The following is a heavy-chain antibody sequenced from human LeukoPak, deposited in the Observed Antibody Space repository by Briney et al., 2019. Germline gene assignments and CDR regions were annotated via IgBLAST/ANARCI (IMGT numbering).Heavy chain of an antibody. V-gene: IGHV4-38-2*02. CDR1: GGSISSGYY. Sequence: SETLSLTCTVSGGSISSGYYWGWIRQPPGKGLEWIGSIYHSGTTYYNPSLTSRVTISVDTSKNHFSLKVNSVTAADTAVYYCAKPQSSLSHFYDSWGQGTLVTVSS. CDR2: IYHSGTT. J-gene: IGHJ4*02. D-gene: IGHD6-6*01. CDR3: AKPQSSLSHFYDS.